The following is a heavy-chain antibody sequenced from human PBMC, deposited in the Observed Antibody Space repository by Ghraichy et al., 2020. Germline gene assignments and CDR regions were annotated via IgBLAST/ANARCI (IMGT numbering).Heavy chain of an antibody. V-gene: IGHV1-69*02. CDR3: ASGPEGDSSSVRDSLFPYYFDY. CDR2: IIPILGIA. Sequence: SVKVSCKASGGTFSSYTISWVRQAPGQGLEWMGRIIPILGIANYAQKFQGRVTITADKSTSTAYMELSSLRSEDTAVYYCASGPEGDSSSVRDSLFPYYFDYWGQGTLVTVSS. CDR1: GGTFSSYT. D-gene: IGHD6-6*01. J-gene: IGHJ4*02.